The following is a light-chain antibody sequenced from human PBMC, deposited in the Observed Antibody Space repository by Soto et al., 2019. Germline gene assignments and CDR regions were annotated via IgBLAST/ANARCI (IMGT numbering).Light chain of an antibody. J-gene: IGKJ3*01. CDR1: QGISSA. V-gene: IGKV1D-13*01. CDR3: HQFNNYPFT. Sequence: AIQLTQSPSSLSASVGDRVTITCRASQGISSALAWYQQTPGKPPKLLIYDASSLEIGVPSRFSGSGSVTEFTLTISSLQPEDFATYYCHQFNNYPFTFGPGTKVDF. CDR2: DAS.